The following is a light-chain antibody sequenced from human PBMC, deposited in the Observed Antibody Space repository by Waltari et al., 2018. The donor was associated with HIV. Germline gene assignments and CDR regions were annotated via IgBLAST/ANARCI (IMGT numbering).Light chain of an antibody. CDR1: EDIDNY. J-gene: IGKJ5*01. CDR3: QQLSTYPIT. Sequence: DIQLTQSPSFLSASVGDRVTITCRASEDIDNYLAWYQQRPGKAPKLQIYGASTLQSGVPSRFSGSGSGTEFTLTISSLQPEDCATYFCQQLSTYPITFGQGTRLEIK. V-gene: IGKV1-9*01. CDR2: GAS.